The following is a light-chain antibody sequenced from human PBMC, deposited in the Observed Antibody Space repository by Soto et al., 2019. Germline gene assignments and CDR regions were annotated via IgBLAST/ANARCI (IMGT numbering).Light chain of an antibody. V-gene: IGKV3-15*01. CDR3: QHYNNWPPWT. CDR2: GAS. J-gene: IGKJ1*01. Sequence: EIVMTQSPATLSVSPGEGATLSCRASQSISINLAWYQQKPGQSPRLLIYGASTRAAGIPARFSGSGSGTEFTLTISGLQSEDFAFYYCQHYNNWPPWTFGQGNKLESK. CDR1: QSISIN.